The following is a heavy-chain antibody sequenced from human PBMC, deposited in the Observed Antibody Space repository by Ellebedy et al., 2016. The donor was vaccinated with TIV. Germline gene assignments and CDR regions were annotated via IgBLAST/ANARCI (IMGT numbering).Heavy chain of an antibody. Sequence: ESLKISXAASGFTFSSYAMSWIRQPPGKGLEWIGYIYYSGSANYNPSLKSRVTVSVDASRDQFALKLSSVTAADTAVYYCARVGATYYFDYWGQGTLVTVSS. CDR1: GFTFSSYA. CDR3: ARVGATYYFDY. CDR2: IYYSGSA. J-gene: IGHJ4*02. V-gene: IGHV4-59*01.